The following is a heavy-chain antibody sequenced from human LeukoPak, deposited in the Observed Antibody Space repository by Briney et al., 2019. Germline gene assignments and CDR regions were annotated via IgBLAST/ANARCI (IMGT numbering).Heavy chain of an antibody. Sequence: GRSLRLSCAASGITFDDYAMHWVRQTPGKGLEWVSGISWNSGSIGYADSVKGRFTISRDNAKNSLYLQMNSLRAEDTALYYCARDIGGSYGRMGIQHWGQGTVVIVSS. V-gene: IGHV3-9*01. J-gene: IGHJ1*01. CDR3: ARDIGGSYGRMGIQH. CDR1: GITFDDYA. D-gene: IGHD3-16*01. CDR2: ISWNSGSI.